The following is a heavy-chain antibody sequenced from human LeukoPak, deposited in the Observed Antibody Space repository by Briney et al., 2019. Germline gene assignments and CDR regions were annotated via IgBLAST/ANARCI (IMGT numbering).Heavy chain of an antibody. CDR2: ISTSSYYI. J-gene: IGHJ3*02. D-gene: IGHD1-26*01. CDR1: GFTFSRYS. V-gene: IGHV3-21*01. Sequence: GGSLRLSCAASGFTFSRYSMNWVRQAPGKGLEWVSFISTSSYYIYYADSVKGRFTTSRDNAKNSLFLQMTSLIAEDTAVYYCARDVSGSYLGSSFDIWGQGQWSPSLQ. CDR3: ARDVSGSYLGSSFDI.